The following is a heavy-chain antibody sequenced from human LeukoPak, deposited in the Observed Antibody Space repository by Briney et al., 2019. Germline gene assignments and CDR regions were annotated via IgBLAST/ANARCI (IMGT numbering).Heavy chain of an antibody. CDR3: ARGRPGSGWSFDY. D-gene: IGHD6-19*01. CDR2: INPSGGTT. V-gene: IGHV1-46*01. Sequence: ASVKVSCKASGYTFTTYYMHWVRQAPGQGLEWMGIINPSGGTTNYAQKFQGRVTMTRDTSTTTVYMELSSLGSEDTAVYYCARGRPGSGWSFDYWGQGTLVTVSS. CDR1: GYTFTTYY. J-gene: IGHJ4*02.